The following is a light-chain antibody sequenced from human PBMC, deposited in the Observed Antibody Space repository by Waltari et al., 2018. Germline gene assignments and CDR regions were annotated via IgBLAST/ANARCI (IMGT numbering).Light chain of an antibody. CDR2: KVS. V-gene: IGKV1-5*03. Sequence: DIQMTQSPSTLSASVGDRVTIACRASQSVSDWLVWYQQKPGEDPKVLIYKVSSLENGVPPRFSGSGFGTEFNLTITSLQPDDFATYYCQHFFNYPYTFGQGTKLE. CDR3: QHFFNYPYT. CDR1: QSVSDW. J-gene: IGKJ2*01.